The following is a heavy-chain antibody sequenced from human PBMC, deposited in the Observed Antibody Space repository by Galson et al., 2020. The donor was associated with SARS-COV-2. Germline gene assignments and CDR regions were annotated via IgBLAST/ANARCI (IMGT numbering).Heavy chain of an antibody. J-gene: IGHJ4*02. CDR2: ISSDGSNS. V-gene: IGHV3-30*04. CDR3: ARGGEWELPCNFDY. CDR1: GFTFSNYV. D-gene: IGHD1-26*01. Sequence: GGSLRLSCAASGFTFSNYVMHWVRQAPGKGPEWVAVISSDGSNSFYADSLKGRFTISRDNSKSTLYLQMNSLRAEDTAVYYCARGGEWELPCNFDYWGQGTLVTGSS.